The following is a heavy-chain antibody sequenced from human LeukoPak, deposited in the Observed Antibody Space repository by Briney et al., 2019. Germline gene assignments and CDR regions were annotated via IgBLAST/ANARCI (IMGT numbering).Heavy chain of an antibody. CDR3: ARVSLYYDILTGYRAEYFQH. CDR2: INPNSGGT. D-gene: IGHD3-9*01. J-gene: IGHJ1*01. CDR1: GYTFTGYY. V-gene: IGHV1-2*02. Sequence: ASVKVPCKASGYTFTGYYMHWVRQAPGQGLEWMGWINPNSGGTNYAQKFQGRVTMTRDTSISTAYMELSRLRSDDTAVYYCARVSLYYDILTGYRAEYFQHWGQGTLVTVSS.